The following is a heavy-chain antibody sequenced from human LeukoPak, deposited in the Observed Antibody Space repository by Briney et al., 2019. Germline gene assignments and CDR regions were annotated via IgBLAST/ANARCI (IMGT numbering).Heavy chain of an antibody. CDR1: GGTFSSYA. V-gene: IGHV1-69*13. J-gene: IGHJ6*04. CDR3: ARPKDYDILTGYGPPDYYYYGMDV. CDR2: IIPIFGTA. D-gene: IGHD3-9*01. Sequence: GASVKVSCKASGGTFSSYAISWVRQAPGQGLEWMGGIIPIFGTANYAQKFQGRVTITADESTSTAYMELSSLRSEDTAVYYCARPKDYDILTGYGPPDYYYYGMDVWGKGTTVTDSS.